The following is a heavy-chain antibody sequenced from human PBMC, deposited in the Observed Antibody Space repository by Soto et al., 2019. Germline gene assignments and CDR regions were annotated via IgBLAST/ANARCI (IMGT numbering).Heavy chain of an antibody. J-gene: IGHJ3*02. V-gene: IGHV1-18*01. CDR2: ISAYNGNT. D-gene: IGHD3-10*01. CDR1: GYTFTSYG. Sequence: QVQLVQSGAEVKKPGASVKVSCKASGYTFTSYGISWVRQAPGQGLDWMGWISAYNGNTNYAQKLQGRVTLTTDTSSSTAYMELRSLRSDDTAVYYCARGWYGAGSYWRDDAFDIWGKGTMVTVSS. CDR3: ARGWYGAGSYWRDDAFDI.